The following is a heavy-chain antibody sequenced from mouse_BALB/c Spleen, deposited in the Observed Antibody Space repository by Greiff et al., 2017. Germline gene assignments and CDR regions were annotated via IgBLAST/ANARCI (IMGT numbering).Heavy chain of an antibody. Sequence: VQLVESGAELVRPGTSVKVSCKASGYAFTNYLLEWVKQRPGQGLEWIGVIIPGSGGTNYNAKFKGKTTLTADKSYSSAYMQLSSLTSEDSAVYSSDDCASGQLGLLDYWGQGTTLTVSS. D-gene: IGHD3-2*01. CDR3: DDCASGQLGLLDY. CDR2: IIPGSGGT. V-gene: IGHV1-54*01. CDR1: GYAFTNYL. J-gene: IGHJ2*01.